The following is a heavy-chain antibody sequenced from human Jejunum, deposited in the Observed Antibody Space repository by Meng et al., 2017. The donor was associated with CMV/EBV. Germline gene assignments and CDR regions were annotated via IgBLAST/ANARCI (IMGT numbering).Heavy chain of an antibody. CDR3: AKAYDSGMDV. D-gene: IGHD3-22*01. V-gene: IGHV3-30*02. CDR1: GFPFRTYG. J-gene: IGHJ6*02. CDR2: IRNDGSKK. Sequence: CAPSGFPFRTYGMHWVRQAPGKGLEWVAFIRNDGSKKFYADSVKGRFTVSRDNSKNTLYVQMNSLRAEDTAVYYCAKAYDSGMDVWGQGTTVTVSS.